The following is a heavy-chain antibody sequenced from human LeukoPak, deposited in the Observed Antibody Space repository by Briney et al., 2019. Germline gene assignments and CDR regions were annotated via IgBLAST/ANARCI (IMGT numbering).Heavy chain of an antibody. J-gene: IGHJ4*02. Sequence: KPSETLSLTCTDSGGSISSYYWSWIRQPPGKGLEWIGYIYYSGSTNYNPSLKSRVTISVDTSKNQFSLKLSSVTAADAAVYYCARDAPSGGYFDYWGQGTLVTVSS. CDR2: IYYSGST. CDR1: GGSISSYY. CDR3: ARDAPSGGYFDY. V-gene: IGHV4-59*01.